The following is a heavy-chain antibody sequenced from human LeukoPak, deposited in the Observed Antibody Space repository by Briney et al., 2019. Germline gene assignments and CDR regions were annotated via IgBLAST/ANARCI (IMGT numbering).Heavy chain of an antibody. CDR2: MSYSGPT. D-gene: IGHD2-21*02. V-gene: IGHV4-59*02. Sequence: PSDTLSLTCTVCVHSLDSVSTYYWRWFRQPPGMALQWNGYMSYSGPTNYNPSLNSRVTISGDTSNMRITLNLNSVTPAYKALYYCARGRGDRGFYYYYVDVWGKGTTVTVSS. CDR3: ARGRGDRGFYYYYVDV. J-gene: IGHJ6*03. CDR1: VHSLDSVSTYY.